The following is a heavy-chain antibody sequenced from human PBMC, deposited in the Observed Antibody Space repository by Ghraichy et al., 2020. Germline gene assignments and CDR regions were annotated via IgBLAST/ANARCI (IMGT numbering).Heavy chain of an antibody. J-gene: IGHJ4*02. D-gene: IGHD5-24*01. CDR1: GFSLSTRGVG. V-gene: IGHV2-5*02. CDR2: ISWDDDK. Sequence: SGPTLVKPTQTLTLTCTFSGFSLSTRGVGVAWIRQPPGKALEWLALISWDDDKRYSPSLQSRLTITKDTSKNQVVLAMTNMDPVDTATYYCAHRRAGLWLQFWGPGTLVTVSS. CDR3: AHRRAGLWLQF.